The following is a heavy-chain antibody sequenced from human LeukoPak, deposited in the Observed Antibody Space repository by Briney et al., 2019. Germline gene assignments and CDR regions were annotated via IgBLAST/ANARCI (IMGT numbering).Heavy chain of an antibody. Sequence: PGGSLRLSCAASGFTFSSYWMSWVRQAPGKGLEWVANIKQDGSEKYYVDSVKGRFTISRDNAKNSLYLQMNSLRAEDTAVYYRARDRGLSSGWYRFDYWGQGTLVTVSS. CDR2: IKQDGSEK. D-gene: IGHD6-19*01. CDR3: ARDRGLSSGWYRFDY. V-gene: IGHV3-7*03. CDR1: GFTFSSYW. J-gene: IGHJ4*02.